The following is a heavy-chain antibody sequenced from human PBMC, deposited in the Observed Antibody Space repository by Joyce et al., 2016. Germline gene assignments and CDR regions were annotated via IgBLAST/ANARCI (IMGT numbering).Heavy chain of an antibody. CDR2: VYLQGIT. V-gene: IGHV4-38-2*01. CDR3: ARRPYNVHTPLGSDWYFDL. D-gene: IGHD5-18*01. J-gene: IGHJ2*01. Sequence: QVQLQESGPGLVKPSETLSLTCGVSGLSFDLHSFWGWIRQPPGKGLEWIGNVYLQGITNYSPSLKIRVTISMDTSKNQFSLNLNSVTAADTAVYFCARRPYNVHTPLGSDWYFDLWGRGTLVTVSS. CDR1: GLSFDLHSF.